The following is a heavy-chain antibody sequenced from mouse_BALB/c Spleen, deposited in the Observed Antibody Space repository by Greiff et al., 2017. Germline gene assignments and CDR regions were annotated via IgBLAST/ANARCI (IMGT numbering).Heavy chain of an antibody. CDR2: ISYDGSN. CDR3: ARDHRGFFDY. D-gene: IGHD3-1*01. CDR1: GYSITSGYY. J-gene: IGHJ2*01. Sequence: VQLKESGPGLVKPSQSLSLTCSVTGYSITSGYYWNWIRQFPGNKLEWMGYISYDGSNNYNPSLKNRISITRDTSKNQFFLKLNSVTTEDTATYYCARDHRGFFDYWGQGTTLTVSS. V-gene: IGHV3-6*02.